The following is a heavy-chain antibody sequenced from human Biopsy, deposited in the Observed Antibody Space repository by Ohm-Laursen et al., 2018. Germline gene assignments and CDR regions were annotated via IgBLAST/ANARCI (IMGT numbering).Heavy chain of an antibody. D-gene: IGHD2/OR15-2a*01. CDR2: IDWDDDE. Sequence: TLSLTCTVSGGSISSGGSYWSWIRQPPGKALEWLAHIDWDDDEHYSTSLKTRLTISKDTSKNQVVLTMTNMDPVDTATYYCARFLEYSDSADFYYGMDVWGQGTTVTVSS. CDR1: GGSISSGGSY. CDR3: ARFLEYSDSADFYYGMDV. V-gene: IGHV2-70*01. J-gene: IGHJ6*02.